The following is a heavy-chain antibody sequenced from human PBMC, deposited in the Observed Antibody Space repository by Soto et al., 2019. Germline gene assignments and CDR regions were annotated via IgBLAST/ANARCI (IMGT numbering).Heavy chain of an antibody. CDR3: ETWHEREHAFDV. J-gene: IGHJ3*01. CDR2: LYDVNGS. Sequence: DVQLVESGGGLIQPGESLRLSCAAFGLTISGKKYVAWVRQAPGKGLEWVSALYDVNGSFYADSVTGRFTTSSDSSKTTVYLQMNDLRPDDTAVYYCETWHEREHAFDVWGQWTTVTISS. V-gene: IGHV3-53*01. CDR1: GLTISGKKY. D-gene: IGHD1-1*01.